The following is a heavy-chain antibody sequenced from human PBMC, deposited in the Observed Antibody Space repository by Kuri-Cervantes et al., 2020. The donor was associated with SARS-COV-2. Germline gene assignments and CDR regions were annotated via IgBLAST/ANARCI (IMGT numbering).Heavy chain of an antibody. CDR2: IYYSGST. J-gene: IGHJ6*03. D-gene: IGHD3-9*01. CDR1: GYSISSGYY. CDR3: ARSDYDILTGGYYMDV. Sequence: SETLSLTCAVSGYSISSGYYWGWIRQPPGKGLEWIGYIYYSGSTYYNPSLKSRVTISVDTSKNQFSLKLSSVTAADTAVYYCARSDYDILTGGYYMDVWGKGTTVTVSS. V-gene: IGHV4-30-4*08.